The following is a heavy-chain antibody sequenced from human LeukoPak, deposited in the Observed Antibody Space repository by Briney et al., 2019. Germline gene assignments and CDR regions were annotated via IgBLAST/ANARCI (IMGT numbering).Heavy chain of an antibody. V-gene: IGHV1-2*02. Sequence: GASVKVTCKASGYTFTGYCMHWVRQAPGQGLEWMGWINPNSGGTNYAQKFQGRVTMTRDTSISTAYMELSRLRSDDTAVYYCARDRCSSTSCYTIFDYWGQGTLVTVSS. CDR1: GYTFTGYC. J-gene: IGHJ4*02. CDR3: ARDRCSSTSCYTIFDY. D-gene: IGHD2-2*02. CDR2: INPNSGGT.